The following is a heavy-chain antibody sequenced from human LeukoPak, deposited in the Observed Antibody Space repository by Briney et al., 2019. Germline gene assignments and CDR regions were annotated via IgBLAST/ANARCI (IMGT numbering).Heavy chain of an antibody. J-gene: IGHJ4*02. D-gene: IGHD2-21*02. CDR2: INPNSGGT. CDR3: ARRMPYCGGDCYPDY. Sequence: ASVKVSCKASGYTFTGYYMHWVRQAPGQGLEWMGWINPNSGGTNYAQKFQGRVTMTRDTSISTAYMELSRLRSDDTAVYYCARRMPYCGGDCYPDYWGQGTLVTVSS. CDR1: GYTFTGYY. V-gene: IGHV1-2*02.